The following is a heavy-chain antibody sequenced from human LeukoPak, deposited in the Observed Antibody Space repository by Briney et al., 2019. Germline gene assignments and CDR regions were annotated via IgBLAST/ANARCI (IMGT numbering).Heavy chain of an antibody. D-gene: IGHD6-19*01. CDR1: RFTFSGYA. J-gene: IGHJ4*02. V-gene: IGHV3-23*01. CDR3: AKAFSSGWSPFDY. CDR2: ISASAGTT. Sequence: GGSLRLSCAASRFTFSGYAMSWVRQPPGKGLEWVSAISASAGTTYYADSVKGRFTISRDNSKNTLYLQMNSLRADDTAIYYCAKAFSSGWSPFDYWGQGTLVTVSS.